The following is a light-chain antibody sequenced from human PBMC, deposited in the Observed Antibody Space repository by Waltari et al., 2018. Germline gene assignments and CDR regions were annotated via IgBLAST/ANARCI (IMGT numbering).Light chain of an antibody. Sequence: EIVLTQSPGTLSLSPGERATLSCRASQSIIKYLAWYQKKPGQAPRLLIYHTSIRAAGIPDRFSGSGSGTDFSLFISRLEPEDFAVYYCQHYVSLPATFGQGTKVEIK. CDR3: QHYVSLPAT. V-gene: IGKV3-20*01. CDR1: QSIIKY. J-gene: IGKJ1*01. CDR2: HTS.